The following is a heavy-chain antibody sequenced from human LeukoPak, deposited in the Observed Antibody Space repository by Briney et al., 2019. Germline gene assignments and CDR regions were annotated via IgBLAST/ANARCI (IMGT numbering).Heavy chain of an antibody. CDR1: GFTFGSYA. J-gene: IGHJ4*02. V-gene: IGHV3-23*01. CDR2: ISGSDGST. D-gene: IGHD5-12*01. Sequence: GGSLRLSCAASGFTFGSYAMSWVRQAPGKGLEWVSGISGSDGSTYYADSVKGRFTISRDDSKNTLYLQMNSLRAEDMAVYYCAKGLRYFDYWGQGTLVTVSS. CDR3: AKGLRYFDY.